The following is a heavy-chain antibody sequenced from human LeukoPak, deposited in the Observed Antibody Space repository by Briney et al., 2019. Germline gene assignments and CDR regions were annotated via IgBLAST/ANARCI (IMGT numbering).Heavy chain of an antibody. J-gene: IGHJ6*03. CDR1: GFTVSSNY. D-gene: IGHD3-22*01. CDR3: ASSYYDSSGYYPYYYYYYMDA. Sequence: GGSLRLSCAASGFTVSSNYMSWVRQAPGKGLEWVSVIYSGGSTYYADSVKGRFTISRDNSKNTLYLQMNSLRAEDTAVYYCASSYYDSSGYYPYYYYYYMDAWGKGTTVTVSS. CDR2: IYSGGST. V-gene: IGHV3-53*01.